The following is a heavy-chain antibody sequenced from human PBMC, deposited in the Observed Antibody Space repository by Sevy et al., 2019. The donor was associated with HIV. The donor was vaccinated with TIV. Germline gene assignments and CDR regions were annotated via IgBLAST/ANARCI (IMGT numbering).Heavy chain of an antibody. CDR2: IWYDGSNK. CDR1: GFTFSSYG. J-gene: IGHJ6*02. CDR3: ARDYDYVWGSYNYYGMDV. D-gene: IGHD3-16*01. V-gene: IGHV3-33*01. Sequence: GESLKISCAASGFTFSSYGMHWVRQAPGKGLEWVAVIWYDGSNKYYADSVKGRFTISRDNSKNTLYLQMNSLRAEDTAVYYCARDYDYVWGSYNYYGMDVWGQGTTVTVSS.